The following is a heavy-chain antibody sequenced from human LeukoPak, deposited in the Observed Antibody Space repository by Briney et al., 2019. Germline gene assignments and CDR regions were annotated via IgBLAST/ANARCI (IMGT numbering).Heavy chain of an antibody. CDR2: ISSSGNNA. Sequence: PGGSLRLSCAVSGFTFRHAAMTWVRQAPGKGLEWVSLISSSGNNAYYADSVKGRFTISRDNSKNTLTLQMNSLRVEDTAIYYCAKDIQLSTWGLGTIVTVSS. D-gene: IGHD5-24*01. V-gene: IGHV3-23*01. CDR3: AKDIQLST. J-gene: IGHJ3*01. CDR1: GFTFRHAA.